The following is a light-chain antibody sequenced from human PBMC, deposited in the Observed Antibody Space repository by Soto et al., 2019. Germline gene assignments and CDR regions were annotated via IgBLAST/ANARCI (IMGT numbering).Light chain of an antibody. Sequence: EIVLTQSPATLSLSPGERATLSCRASQRLSTYLAWYQQKPGQAPRLLIYDASNRATGIPARFSGSGSGTDFTLTISRLEPADFAVYYCQHRDSWPLTFGGGTKVDIK. J-gene: IGKJ4*01. CDR3: QHRDSWPLT. CDR1: QRLSTY. V-gene: IGKV3-11*01. CDR2: DAS.